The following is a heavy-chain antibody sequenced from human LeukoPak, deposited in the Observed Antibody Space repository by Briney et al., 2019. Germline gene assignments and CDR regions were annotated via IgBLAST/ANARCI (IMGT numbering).Heavy chain of an antibody. J-gene: IGHJ5*02. CDR1: GFTFSSYA. CDR3: AKDSITIFGVVISGIWFDP. Sequence: GGSLRLSCAASGFTFSSYAMSWVRQAPGKGLGWVSAISGSGGSTYYADSVKGRFTISRDNAKNSLYLQMNSLRAEDTAVYYCAKDSITIFGVVISGIWFDPWGQGTLVTVSS. D-gene: IGHD3-3*01. V-gene: IGHV3-23*01. CDR2: ISGSGGST.